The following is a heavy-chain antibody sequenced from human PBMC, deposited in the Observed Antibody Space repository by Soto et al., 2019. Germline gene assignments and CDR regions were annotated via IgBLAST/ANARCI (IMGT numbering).Heavy chain of an antibody. CDR1: GGSISSSSYY. J-gene: IGHJ4*02. CDR3: ARHEAPASYLGYFDY. V-gene: IGHV4-39*01. CDR2: IYYSGST. Sequence: SETLSLTCTVSGGSISSSSYYWGWIRQPPGKGLEWIGSIYYSGSTYYNPSLKSRVTISVDTSKNQFSLKLSSVTAADTAVYYCARHEAPASYLGYFDYWGQGTLVTVSS. D-gene: IGHD6-13*01.